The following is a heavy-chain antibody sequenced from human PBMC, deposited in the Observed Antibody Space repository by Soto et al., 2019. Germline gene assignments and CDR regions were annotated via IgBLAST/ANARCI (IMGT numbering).Heavy chain of an antibody. V-gene: IGHV3-30*18. J-gene: IGHJ5*02. CDR3: AKVRVVGATDGWFDP. CDR2: ISYDGSNK. CDR1: GFTFSSYG. D-gene: IGHD1-26*01. Sequence: QVQLVESGVGVVQPGRSLRLSCAASGFTFSSYGMHWVRQAPGKGLEWVAVISYDGSNKYYADSVKGRFTISRDNSKNTLYLQMNSLRAEDTAVYYCAKVRVVGATDGWFDPWGQGTLVTVSS.